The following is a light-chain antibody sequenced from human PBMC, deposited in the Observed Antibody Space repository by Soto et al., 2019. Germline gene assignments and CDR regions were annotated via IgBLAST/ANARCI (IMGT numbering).Light chain of an antibody. CDR1: QSVSSSY. J-gene: IGKJ5*01. V-gene: IGKV3D-20*02. Sequence: EIVMPQSPATLSVSPGVRGTLSCRARQSVSSSYLAWYQQNPGQAPRLLIYGASSRATGIPDRFSGSGSGTDFTLTISRLEPEDLAVYYCQQSSNWPSITFGQGTRLEI. CDR3: QQSSNWPSIT. CDR2: GAS.